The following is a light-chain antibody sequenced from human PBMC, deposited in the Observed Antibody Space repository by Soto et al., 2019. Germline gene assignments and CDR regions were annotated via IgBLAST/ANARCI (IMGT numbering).Light chain of an antibody. CDR2: LGS. CDR3: MQALQKPRT. CDR1: QSLLHTNGINY. J-gene: IGKJ1*01. Sequence: VVVTQSPLSLPVTPGEPASMSCRASQSLLHTNGINYLHWYLQKPGQSPQLLIYLGSHRASGVPDRFSGSGSGTEYTLRISRVEAEDVGIYYCMQALQKPRTFDQGTNVDIK. V-gene: IGKV2-28*01.